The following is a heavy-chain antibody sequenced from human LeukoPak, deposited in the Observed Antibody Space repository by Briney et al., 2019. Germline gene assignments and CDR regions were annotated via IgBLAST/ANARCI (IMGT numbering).Heavy chain of an antibody. CDR2: ISSSSSYI. Sequence: PGGSLRLSCAASGFTFGSHAMSWVRQAPGKGLEWVSSISSSSSYIYYADSVKGRFTISRDNAKNSLYLQMNSLRAEDTAVYYCARDGGSLRGDAFDIWGQGTMVTVSS. CDR3: ARDGGSLRGDAFDI. D-gene: IGHD1-26*01. V-gene: IGHV3-21*01. CDR1: GFTFGSHA. J-gene: IGHJ3*02.